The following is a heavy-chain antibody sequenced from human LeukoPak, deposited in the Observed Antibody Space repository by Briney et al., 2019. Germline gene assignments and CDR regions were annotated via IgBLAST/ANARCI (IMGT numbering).Heavy chain of an antibody. CDR2: ISGSGGST. D-gene: IGHD4-17*01. V-gene: IGHV3-23*01. J-gene: IGHJ4*02. CDR3: AKPLYGDYYLFDY. CDR1: GFTFSTYA. Sequence: GGSRRLSCAASGFTFSTYAMSWVRQAPGKGREWVSAISGSGGSTYYADSVKGRFTISRDNSKNTLYLQMNSLRAEDTAVYYCAKPLYGDYYLFDYWGQGTLVTVSS.